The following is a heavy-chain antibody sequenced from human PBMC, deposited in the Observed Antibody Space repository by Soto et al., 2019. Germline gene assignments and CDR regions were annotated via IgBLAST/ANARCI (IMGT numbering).Heavy chain of an antibody. J-gene: IGHJ4*02. CDR1: GFSFSGYA. D-gene: IGHD3-9*01. CDR3: AKERTGYYIDN. Sequence: QVQLLESGGGVVQPGRSLRLSCAASGFSFSGYAMHWVRQAPGKGLEWVAFMSYDGSNVYYADFVKGRLAISRADAKNTRLLQMNSLRDEDTAVYDCAKERTGYYIDNWGQGTLVTVSS. V-gene: IGHV3-30*18. CDR2: MSYDGSNV.